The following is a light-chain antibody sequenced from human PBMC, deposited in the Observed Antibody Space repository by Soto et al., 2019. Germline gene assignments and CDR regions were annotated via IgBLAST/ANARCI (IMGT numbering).Light chain of an antibody. Sequence: EIVLTQSPGTLSLSPGERATLSCRASQSVTRTYLAWYQQTPGQAPRLLIYGAANRATGVPDRFSGSGSGTYFTLTISGLEPEDFAVYYCHQYDRSPFTFGQGTRLEIK. V-gene: IGKV3-20*01. CDR1: QSVTRTY. CDR3: HQYDRSPFT. J-gene: IGKJ5*01. CDR2: GAA.